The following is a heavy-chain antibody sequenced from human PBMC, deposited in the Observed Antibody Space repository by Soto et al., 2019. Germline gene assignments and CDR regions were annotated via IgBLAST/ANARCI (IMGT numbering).Heavy chain of an antibody. J-gene: IGHJ5*02. Sequence: QMQLVQSGGGLVKPGGSLTLSCKASGFTFSDYYMIWVRQTPGKGLEWLSYISDSGSTIYYADSVRARFTIFRENAANSVYLQLDGLTDGETAVYYCARGGSGWTRGGWLGPWGQGSLVTVSS. D-gene: IGHD6-25*01. CDR1: GFTFSDYY. CDR2: ISDSGSTI. CDR3: ARGGSGWTRGGWLGP. V-gene: IGHV3-11*01.